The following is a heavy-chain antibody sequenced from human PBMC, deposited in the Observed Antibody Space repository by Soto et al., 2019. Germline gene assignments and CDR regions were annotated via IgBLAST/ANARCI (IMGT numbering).Heavy chain of an antibody. CDR1: GFTFSSYG. Sequence: QVQLVESGGGVVPPGRSLRLSCAASGFTFSSYGMHWVRQAPGKGLEWVAVIWYDGSNKYYADSVKGGFTISRDKSKNTLYLQMNSRRAEDTAVYYCARDDAYYYNGIEVWGHGTTVTVSS. J-gene: IGHJ6*02. V-gene: IGHV3-33*01. CDR3: ARDDAYYYNGIEV. CDR2: IWYDGSNK.